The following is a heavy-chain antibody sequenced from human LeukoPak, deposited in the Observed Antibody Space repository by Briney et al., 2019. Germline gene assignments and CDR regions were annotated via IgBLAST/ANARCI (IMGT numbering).Heavy chain of an antibody. CDR1: VFTFSSYW. Sequence: PGGSLRLSCAASVFTFSSYWISCVRQAPGKVLEGVANIKQDGSEKYYVDSVKGRFTISRDNAKNSLYLQMTSLRAEDTAVYYCARVWRHYYGSGSSFDYWGQGTLVTVSS. CDR3: ARVWRHYYGSGSSFDY. CDR2: IKQDGSEK. J-gene: IGHJ4*02. D-gene: IGHD3-10*01. V-gene: IGHV3-7*01.